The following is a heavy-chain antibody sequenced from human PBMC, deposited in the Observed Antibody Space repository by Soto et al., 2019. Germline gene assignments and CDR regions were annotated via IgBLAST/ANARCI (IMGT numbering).Heavy chain of an antibody. J-gene: IGHJ6*03. D-gene: IGHD6-19*01. Sequence: EVQLVESGGGLVQPGGSLRLSCAASGFTVSSNYMSWVRQAPGKGLEWVSVIYSGGSTYYADSVKGRFTISRHNSKNTLYLQMNSLRAEDTAVYYCERETNGGWYKDYYMDVWGKGTTVTVSS. CDR1: GFTVSSNY. V-gene: IGHV3-53*04. CDR2: IYSGGST. CDR3: ERETNGGWYKDYYMDV.